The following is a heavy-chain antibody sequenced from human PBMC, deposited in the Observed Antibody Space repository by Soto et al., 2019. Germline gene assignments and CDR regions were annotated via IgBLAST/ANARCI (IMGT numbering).Heavy chain of an antibody. V-gene: IGHV1-69*02. D-gene: IGHD1-26*01. Sequence: QVQLVQSGAEVKKPGSSVKVSCKASGGTFSSYTISWVRQAPGQGLEWMGRIIPILGIANYAQKFQGRVTITADKSTSTAYMELSSLRSEDTAVYYCASNSGSYRAAWFAPWGQGTLVTVSS. CDR3: ASNSGSYRAAWFAP. J-gene: IGHJ5*02. CDR1: GGTFSSYT. CDR2: IIPILGIA.